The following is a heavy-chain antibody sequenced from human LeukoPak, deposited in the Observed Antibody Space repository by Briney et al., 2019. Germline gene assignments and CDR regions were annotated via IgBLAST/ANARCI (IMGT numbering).Heavy chain of an antibody. CDR1: GGTFSSYA. CDR3: ASTYDRNPDGAFDV. J-gene: IGHJ3*01. CDR2: IIPIFGTA. D-gene: IGHD5-24*01. V-gene: IGHV1-69*05. Sequence: SVKVSCKGSGGTFSSYAISWVRQAPGQGLEWMGRIIPIFGTANYAQKFQGRVTITTDESTSTAYMELSSLRSEDTAVYYCASTYDRNPDGAFDVWGQGTMVTVSS.